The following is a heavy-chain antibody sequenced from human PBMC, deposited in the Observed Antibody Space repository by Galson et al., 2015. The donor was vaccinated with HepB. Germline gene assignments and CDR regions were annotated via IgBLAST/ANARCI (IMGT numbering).Heavy chain of an antibody. J-gene: IGHJ4*02. CDR1: GFSLSTSGMC. Sequence: PALVKPTQTLTLTCTFSGFSLSTSGMCVSWIRQPPGRALEWLAFIDWDDNKYYSTSLKTRLTISKDTSKNQVVLTITNMDPVDTATFYCARTPRIGWSLRGGYFDYWGLGTQVIVSS. CDR3: ARTPRIGWSLRGGYFDY. CDR2: IDWDDNK. V-gene: IGHV2-70*01. D-gene: IGHD2-15*01.